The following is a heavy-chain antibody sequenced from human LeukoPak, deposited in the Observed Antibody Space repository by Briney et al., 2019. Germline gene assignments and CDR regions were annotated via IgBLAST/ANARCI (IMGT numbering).Heavy chain of an antibody. J-gene: IGHJ6*02. D-gene: IGHD2-2*01. V-gene: IGHV3-23*01. CDR2: ISGSGGST. Sequence: GGSLRLSCAASGFTFSSYAMSWVRQAPGKGLEWVSAISGSGGSTYYADSVKGRFTISRDNSKNTLYLQMNSLRAEDTAVYYCARDWGYCSSTSCRYYYYYYGMDVWGQGTTVTVSS. CDR1: GFTFSSYA. CDR3: ARDWGYCSSTSCRYYYYYYGMDV.